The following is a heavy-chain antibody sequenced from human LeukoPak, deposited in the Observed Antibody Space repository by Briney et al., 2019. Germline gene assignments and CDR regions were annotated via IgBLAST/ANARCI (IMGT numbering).Heavy chain of an antibody. CDR2: IRSKIYGGTP. Sequence: GGSLRLSCTASGFTFGDYAMTWVRQAPGKGLEWVGFIRSKIYGGTPEYAASVRGRFTISRDDYKGIAYLQMNSLKTEDTAVYYCTRDQIPYYWGQGTLVTVSS. CDR3: TRDQIPYY. CDR1: GFTFGDYA. V-gene: IGHV3-49*04. J-gene: IGHJ4*02.